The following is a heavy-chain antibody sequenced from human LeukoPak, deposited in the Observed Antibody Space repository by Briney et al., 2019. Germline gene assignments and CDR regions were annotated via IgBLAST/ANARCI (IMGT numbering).Heavy chain of an antibody. CDR1: GFTFSSYE. Sequence: GGSLRLSCAASGFTFSSYEMNWVRQAPGKGPEWVSYISSSGSTIYYADSVKGRFTISRDNAKNSLYLQMNSLRAEDTAVYYCARVSPYSSGLFDYWGQGTLVTVSS. D-gene: IGHD6-19*01. V-gene: IGHV3-48*03. CDR3: ARVSPYSSGLFDY. CDR2: ISSSGSTI. J-gene: IGHJ4*02.